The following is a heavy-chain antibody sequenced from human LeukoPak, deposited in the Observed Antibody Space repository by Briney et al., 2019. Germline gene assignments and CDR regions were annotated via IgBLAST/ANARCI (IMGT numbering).Heavy chain of an antibody. J-gene: IGHJ3*02. CDR3: ARVGYGSDLDAFDI. Sequence: GRSLRLSCVASGFIFSSYGMHWVRQAPGKGLEWVAVISYDGSNKYYADSVKGRFTISRDNSKNTLHLQINSLKAEDTAVYYCARVGYGSDLDAFDIWGQGTMVTVSS. D-gene: IGHD3-10*01. CDR1: GFIFSSYG. CDR2: ISYDGSNK. V-gene: IGHV3-30*03.